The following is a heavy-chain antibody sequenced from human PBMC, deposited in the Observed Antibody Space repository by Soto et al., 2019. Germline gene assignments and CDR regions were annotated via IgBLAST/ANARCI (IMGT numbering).Heavy chain of an antibody. CDR3: ARDRGYDAHDYYYNAMDV. J-gene: IGHJ6*02. D-gene: IGHD2-15*01. V-gene: IGHV3-21*01. CDR1: GFTFRTYT. Sequence: EVQLVESGGGLVKPGGSLRLSCVASGFTFRTYTINWVRQAPGKGLEWVSGIRGFSPYTFYAESVKGRFTISRDNAKNSLYLQMNSLGVEDTAVYYCARDRGYDAHDYYYNAMDVCGQGTTVTVSS. CDR2: IRGFSPYT.